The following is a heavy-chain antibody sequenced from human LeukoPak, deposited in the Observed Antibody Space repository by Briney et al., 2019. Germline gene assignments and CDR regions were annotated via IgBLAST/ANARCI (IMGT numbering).Heavy chain of an antibody. D-gene: IGHD1-26*01. CDR2: ISGGGGST. J-gene: IGHJ4*02. Sequence: EGSLRLSCAASRFTFSSYAMSWVRQAPGKGLEWVSTISGGGGSTYYADSVKGRFTISRDNSKNTLYLQMNSLRAEDTAVYYCAKDWSWEATTVWGQGTLVTVSS. CDR3: AKDWSWEATTV. V-gene: IGHV3-23*01. CDR1: RFTFSSYA.